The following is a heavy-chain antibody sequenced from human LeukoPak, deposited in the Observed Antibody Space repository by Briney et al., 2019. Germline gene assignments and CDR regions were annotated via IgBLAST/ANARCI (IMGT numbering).Heavy chain of an antibody. J-gene: IGHJ3*02. CDR2: IIPIFGTA. CDR3: ARVFGYGGNQGAFDI. CDR1: GGTFSSYA. D-gene: IGHD4-23*01. Sequence: SVKVSCKASGGTFSSYAISWVRQAPGQGLEWMGGIIPIFGTANYAQKFQGRVTITTDESMSTAYMELSSLRSEDTAVYYCARVFGYGGNQGAFDIWGQGTMVTVSS. V-gene: IGHV1-69*05.